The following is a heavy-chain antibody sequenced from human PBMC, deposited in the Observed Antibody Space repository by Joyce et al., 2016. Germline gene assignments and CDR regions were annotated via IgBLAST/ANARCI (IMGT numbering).Heavy chain of an antibody. Sequence: EVQLVESGGGLVQPGGSLRLSCAASGFTVSSNYMSWVRQAPGKGLEWVSVNYSGGSTDDADSVKGRFTISRHNSKNTLYLQMNSLRAEDTAVYYCARDGIAVAGGYYGMDVWGQGTTVTVSS. D-gene: IGHD6-19*01. CDR3: ARDGIAVAGGYYGMDV. CDR2: NYSGGST. CDR1: GFTVSSNY. V-gene: IGHV3-53*04. J-gene: IGHJ6*02.